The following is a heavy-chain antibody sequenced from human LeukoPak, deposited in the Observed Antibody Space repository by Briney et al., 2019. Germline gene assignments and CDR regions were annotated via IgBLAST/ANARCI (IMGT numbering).Heavy chain of an antibody. CDR1: GGSFSGYY. CDR2: INHSGST. J-gene: IGHJ4*02. D-gene: IGHD3-3*01. Sequence: SETLSLTCAVYGGSFSGYYWSWIRQPPGKGLEWIGEINHSGSTNYNPSLKSRVTISVDTSKNQFSLKLSSVTAADTAVYYCARGFRSGYAHFDYWGQGTLVTVSS. CDR3: ARGFRSGYAHFDY. V-gene: IGHV4-34*01.